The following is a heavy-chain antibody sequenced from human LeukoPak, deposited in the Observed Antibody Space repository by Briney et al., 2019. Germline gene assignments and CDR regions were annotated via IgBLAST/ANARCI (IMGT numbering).Heavy chain of an antibody. Sequence: ASVKVSFKASGGTFSSYAISWVRQAPGQGLEWMGGIIPIFGTANYAQKFQGRVTITADESTSTAYMELSSLRSEDTAVYYCARDWRYCGGDCYSLGRGWGQGTLVTVSS. CDR2: IIPIFGTA. D-gene: IGHD2-21*02. CDR1: GGTFSSYA. J-gene: IGHJ4*02. V-gene: IGHV1-69*13. CDR3: ARDWRYCGGDCYSLGRG.